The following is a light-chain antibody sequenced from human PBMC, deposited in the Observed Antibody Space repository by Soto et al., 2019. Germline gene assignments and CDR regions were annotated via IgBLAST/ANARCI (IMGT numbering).Light chain of an antibody. V-gene: IGKV3-15*01. CDR3: QQYNKLPLT. CDR2: GAS. J-gene: IGKJ4*01. CDR1: QSVSGN. Sequence: EIVMTQSPVTLSVSPGERATLSCRATQSVSGNLAWDQQKPGQAPRLLIYGASTKAAGISANFSGSGSGTEFTLNISSLQSEDFAGYYCQQYNKLPLTFGGGTKVEIK.